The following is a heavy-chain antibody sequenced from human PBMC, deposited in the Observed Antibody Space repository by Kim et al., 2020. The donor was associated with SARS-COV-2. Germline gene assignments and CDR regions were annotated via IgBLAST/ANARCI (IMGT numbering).Heavy chain of an antibody. Sequence: GGSLRLSCAASGFTFSDYYMSWIRQAPGKGLEWVSYISSSGSTIYYADSVKGRFTISRDNAKNSLYLQMNSLRAEDTAVYYCARPWSSSWSYFDYWGQGTLVTVSS. CDR3: ARPWSSSWSYFDY. CDR1: GFTFSDYY. D-gene: IGHD6-13*01. CDR2: ISSSGSTI. J-gene: IGHJ4*02. V-gene: IGHV3-11*01.